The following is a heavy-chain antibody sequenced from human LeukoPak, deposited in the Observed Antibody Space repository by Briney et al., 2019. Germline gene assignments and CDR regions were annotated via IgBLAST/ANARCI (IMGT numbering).Heavy chain of an antibody. CDR1: GGSISSYY. V-gene: IGHV4-4*07. D-gene: IGHD3-10*01. CDR2: IYSSGST. CDR3: ARDSGTTGEVKFDP. Sequence: PSETLSLTCTVSGGSISSYYWIWIRQPAGKGLEWIGRIYSSGSTTYNPSLKSRATMSVDTSKNQFSLKMTSVTAAYTAVYYCARDSGTTGEVKFDPWGQGTLVTVCS. J-gene: IGHJ5*02.